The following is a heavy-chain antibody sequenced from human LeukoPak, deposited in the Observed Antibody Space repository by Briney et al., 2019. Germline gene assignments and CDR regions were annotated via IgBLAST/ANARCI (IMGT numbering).Heavy chain of an antibody. D-gene: IGHD2-21*02. Sequence: ASVKVSCKTSGYIFTDYHFHWVRQAPGQGLEWVGWLNPDTKATNYAQKFQGRVTITRDTSITTAYMEMSRLTSDDTAVYYCVRGGVRSPSNCDGDWHFGAFWGQGTLVAVSS. V-gene: IGHV1-2*02. CDR3: VRGGVRSPSNCDGDWHFGAF. CDR2: LNPDTKAT. CDR1: GYIFTDYH. J-gene: IGHJ4*02.